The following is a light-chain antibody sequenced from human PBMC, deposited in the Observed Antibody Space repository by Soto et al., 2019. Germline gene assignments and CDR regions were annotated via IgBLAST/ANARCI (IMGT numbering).Light chain of an antibody. CDR2: DVS. V-gene: IGLV2-14*01. J-gene: IGLJ2*01. CDR3: SSYTSSSTLRV. CDR1: SSDVGGYNY. Sequence: QSALTQPASVSGSPGQSITISCTGTSSDVGGYNYVYWYQQHPGKAPKLMIYDVSNRPSGVSNRFSGSKSGNTASLTISGIQAEDEADYYCSSYTSSSTLRVFGGGTKLTVL.